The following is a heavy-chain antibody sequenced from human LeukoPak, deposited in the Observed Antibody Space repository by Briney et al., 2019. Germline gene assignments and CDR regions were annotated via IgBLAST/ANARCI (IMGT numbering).Heavy chain of an antibody. CDR2: IYSGGST. CDR1: GFTVSSNY. D-gene: IGHD2-2*01. CDR3: AREIVVVPAAIGWFDP. J-gene: IGHJ5*02. V-gene: IGHV3-53*01. Sequence: GGSLRLSCAASGFTVSSNYMSWVRQAPGKGLEWVSVIYSGGSTYYADSVKGRFTISRDNSKNTLYLQMNSLRAEDTAVYYRAREIVVVPAAIGWFDPWGQGTLVTVSS.